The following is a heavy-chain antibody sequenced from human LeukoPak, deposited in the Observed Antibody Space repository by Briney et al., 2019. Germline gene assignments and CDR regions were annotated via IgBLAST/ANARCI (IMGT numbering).Heavy chain of an antibody. J-gene: IGHJ4*02. CDR2: IYYSGST. CDR3: ARGRITIDY. CDR1: GGSISSYY. Sequence: SETLPLTCTVSGGSISSYYWSWIRQPPGKGLEWIGYIYYSGSTNYNPSLKSRVTISVDTSKNQFSLKLSSVTAADTAVYYCARGRITIDYWGQGTLVTVSS. V-gene: IGHV4-59*08. D-gene: IGHD5-24*01.